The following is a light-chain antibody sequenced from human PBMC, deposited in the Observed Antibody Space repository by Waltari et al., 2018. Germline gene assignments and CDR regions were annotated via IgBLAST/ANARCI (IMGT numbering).Light chain of an antibody. CDR2: AAS. V-gene: IGKV1-39*01. Sequence: DIQMTQSPSSLSASVGDRVTITCRASQSISSYLNWYQQKPGKAPKLLIYAASSLHSGVPSRFSCSGSGTDFTLTISSLRPEDFATYYCQQSYSTPYTFGQGTKLEIK. J-gene: IGKJ2*01. CDR3: QQSYSTPYT. CDR1: QSISSY.